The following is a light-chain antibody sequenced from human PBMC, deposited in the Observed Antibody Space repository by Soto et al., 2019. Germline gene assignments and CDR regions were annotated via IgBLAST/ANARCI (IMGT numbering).Light chain of an antibody. Sequence: DIQMTQSPSTLSASVGDRVTITCRASQSISTWLAWYQQKPGKAPKLLIYKASSLEGGVPSRFSGSGSGTEFNITISSLQTDDFATYYCQQYNTYPLTFGGGTKVDIK. J-gene: IGKJ4*01. CDR1: QSISTW. V-gene: IGKV1-5*03. CDR2: KAS. CDR3: QQYNTYPLT.